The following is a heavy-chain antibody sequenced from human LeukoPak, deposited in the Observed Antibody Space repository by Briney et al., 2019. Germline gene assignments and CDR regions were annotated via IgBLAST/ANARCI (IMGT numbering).Heavy chain of an antibody. Sequence: TSETLPLTCAVYGGSFSGYYWSWIRQPPGKGLEWIGEINHSGSTNYNPSLKSRVTISVDTSKNQFSLKLSSVTAADTAVYYCARGARVSYSSSWDNFDYWGQGTLVTVSS. D-gene: IGHD6-13*01. CDR2: INHSGST. CDR1: GGSFSGYY. CDR3: ARGARVSYSSSWDNFDY. J-gene: IGHJ4*02. V-gene: IGHV4-34*01.